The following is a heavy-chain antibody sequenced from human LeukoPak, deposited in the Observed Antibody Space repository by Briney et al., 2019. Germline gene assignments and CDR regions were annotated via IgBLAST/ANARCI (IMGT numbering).Heavy chain of an antibody. CDR2: IYSSGST. CDR3: ARGGKATVVTM. J-gene: IGHJ4*02. V-gene: IGHV4-61*02. CDR1: GGSISSGGSY. D-gene: IGHD4-23*01. Sequence: SETLSLTCTVSGGSISSGGSYWSWIRQPAGKGLEWIGRIYSSGSTNYNPSLKSRVSMSVDTSKNQFSLKLTSVTAADTAVYYCARGGKATVVTMWGRGILVTVSS.